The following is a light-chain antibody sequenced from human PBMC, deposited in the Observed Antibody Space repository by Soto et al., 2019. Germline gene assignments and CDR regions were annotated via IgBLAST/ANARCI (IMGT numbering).Light chain of an antibody. CDR1: QDINNY. CDR3: QQYDNLPRGLT. CDR2: DAS. V-gene: IGKV1-33*01. Sequence: DIQMTQSPSSLSASVGDRVTITCQASQDINNYLNWYQQKPGQAPKALIYDASHLEAGVPSRFSGSGSGTDFSLTISSLQPEDIGTYYCQQYDNLPRGLTFGGGTKVEIK. J-gene: IGKJ4*01.